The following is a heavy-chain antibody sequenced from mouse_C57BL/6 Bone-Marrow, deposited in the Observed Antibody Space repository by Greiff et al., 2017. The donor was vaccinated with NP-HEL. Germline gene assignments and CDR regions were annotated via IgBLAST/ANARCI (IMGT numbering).Heavy chain of an antibody. CDR2: IFPGSGST. CDR1: GYTFTDYY. D-gene: IGHD1-1*01. V-gene: IGHV1-75*01. CDR3: ASPLLRYYWYFDV. Sequence: VQLQQSGPELVKPGASVKISCKASGYTFTDYYINWVKQRPGQGLEWIGWIFPGSGSTYYNEKFTGKATLTVDKSSSTAYMLLSSLTSEDSAVYFCASPLLRYYWYFDVWGTGTTVTVSS. J-gene: IGHJ1*03.